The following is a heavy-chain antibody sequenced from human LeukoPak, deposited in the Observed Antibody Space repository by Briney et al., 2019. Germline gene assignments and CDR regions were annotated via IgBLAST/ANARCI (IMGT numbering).Heavy chain of an antibody. CDR3: AKDRDSGSFRGAFDI. J-gene: IGHJ3*02. D-gene: IGHD1-26*01. CDR1: GFTFSSYG. V-gene: IGHV3-30*18. Sequence: GRSLRLSCAASGFTFSSYGMHWVRQAPGKGLEWVALISYDGSNKYYADSVKGRFTISRDNSKNTPYLQMNSLRTEDTAVYYCAKDRDSGSFRGAFDIWGQGTMVTVSS. CDR2: ISYDGSNK.